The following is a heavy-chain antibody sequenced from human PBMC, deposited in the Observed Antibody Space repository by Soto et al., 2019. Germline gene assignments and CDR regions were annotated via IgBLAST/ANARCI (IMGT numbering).Heavy chain of an antibody. CDR2: IKQDGSEK. J-gene: IGHJ4*02. Sequence: GGSLRLSCAASGFTFSSFWMSWVRQAPGKGLEWVANIKQDGSEKYYVDSVKGRFTISRDNAKNSLYLQMNSLRAEDTSVYYCWVRAYYGSGSYYCDYWGQGTLVTVSS. V-gene: IGHV3-7*01. CDR1: GFTFSSFW. D-gene: IGHD3-10*01. CDR3: WVRAYYGSGSYYCDY.